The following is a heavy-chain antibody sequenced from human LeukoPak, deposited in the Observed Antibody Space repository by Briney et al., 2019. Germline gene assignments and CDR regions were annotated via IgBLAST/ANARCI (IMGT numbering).Heavy chain of an antibody. D-gene: IGHD2-21*01. CDR1: GFTFNNYG. V-gene: IGHV3-30*18. CDR2: ISYDGSNK. CDR3: AKLFHPGY. J-gene: IGHJ4*02. Sequence: PGRSLRLSCAASGFTFNNYGMHWVRQAPGKGLEWVALISYDGSNKYYTDSEKGRFTISRDNSRDTLYLQMNSLRAVDTAVYYCAKLFHPGYWGQGTLVTVSS.